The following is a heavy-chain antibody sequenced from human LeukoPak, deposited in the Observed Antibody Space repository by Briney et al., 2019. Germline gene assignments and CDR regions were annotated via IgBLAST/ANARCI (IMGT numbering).Heavy chain of an antibody. Sequence: SETLSLTCAVYGGSFSGYYWSWIRQPPGKGLEWIGEINRSGSTNYNPSLKSRVTISVDTSKNQFSLKLSSVTAADTAVYYCARRGYDSSGYGMDVWGQGTTVTVSS. CDR2: INRSGST. V-gene: IGHV4-34*01. CDR3: ARRGYDSSGYGMDV. CDR1: GGSFSGYY. J-gene: IGHJ6*02. D-gene: IGHD3-22*01.